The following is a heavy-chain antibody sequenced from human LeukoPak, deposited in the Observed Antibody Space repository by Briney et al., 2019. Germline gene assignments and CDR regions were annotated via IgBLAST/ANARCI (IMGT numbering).Heavy chain of an antibody. J-gene: IGHJ5*02. CDR1: GFSFSNYW. CDR3: ARDGVEFYNWFDP. D-gene: IGHD2-21*01. V-gene: IGHV3-74*01. CDR2: INSDGSST. Sequence: GGSLRLSCAASGFSFSNYWMHWVRQAPGKGLVWVSRINSDGSSTTYADSVKGRFTISRGNAKNTLYLQMNSLRAEDTAVYYCARDGVEFYNWFDPWGQGTLVTVSS.